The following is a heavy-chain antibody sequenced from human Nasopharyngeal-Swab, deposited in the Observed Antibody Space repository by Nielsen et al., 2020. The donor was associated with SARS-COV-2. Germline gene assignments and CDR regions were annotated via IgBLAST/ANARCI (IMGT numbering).Heavy chain of an antibody. CDR2: IYYSGST. V-gene: IGHV4-30-4*08. Sequence: SETLSLTCAVYGGSFSGYYWSWIRQPPGKGLEWIGYIYYSGSTYYNPSLKSRVTISVDTSKNQFSLKLSSVTAADTAVYYCARVFEAAAGLDYWGQGTLVPSPQ. J-gene: IGHJ4*02. CDR3: ARVFEAAAGLDY. CDR1: GGSFSGYY. D-gene: IGHD6-13*01.